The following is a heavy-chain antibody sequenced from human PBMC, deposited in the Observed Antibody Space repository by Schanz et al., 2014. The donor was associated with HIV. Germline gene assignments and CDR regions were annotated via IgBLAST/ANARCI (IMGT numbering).Heavy chain of an antibody. J-gene: IGHJ4*02. CDR2: VSRSGANT. D-gene: IGHD3-22*01. CDR3: ARVRDTSYYDSSAYYLDY. V-gene: IGHV3-23*01. Sequence: EVQLLDSGGGLVQPGGSLRISCAASGFSFTTYTLHWVRQAPGKGLEWLAGVSRSGANTYYADSVKGRFTISRDNSKNTLYLQMNSLRAEDTAVYYCARVRDTSYYDSSAYYLDYWGQGTLVTVSS. CDR1: GFSFTTYT.